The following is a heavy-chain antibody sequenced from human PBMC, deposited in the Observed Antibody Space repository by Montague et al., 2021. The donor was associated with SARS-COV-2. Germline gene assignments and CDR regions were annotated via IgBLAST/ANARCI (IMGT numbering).Heavy chain of an antibody. Sequence: SETLSLTCAVYGGSFSGYYWSWIRQPPGKGLEWIGEINHSGSTNYNPSLKSRVTISVDTSKNQFSLKLSSVTAADTAVYYCARQRGPPTIAYYFDFWGHGTLVTVSS. CDR3: ARQRGPPTIAYYFDF. CDR2: INHSGST. J-gene: IGHJ4*01. CDR1: GGSFSGYY. V-gene: IGHV4-34*01. D-gene: IGHD1-26*01.